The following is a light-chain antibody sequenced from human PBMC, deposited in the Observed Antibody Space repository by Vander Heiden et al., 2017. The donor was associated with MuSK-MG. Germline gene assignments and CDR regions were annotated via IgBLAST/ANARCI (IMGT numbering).Light chain of an antibody. CDR1: QSVSSY. Sequence: EIVLTQSPATLSLSPGERATLSCRASQSVSSYLAWYKQKPGQAPRLLIYDASNRATGIKARFSGSGDGTDFTLTISSREPEDFAVYYCQQRSNGHPRDTFGQGTKLEIK. V-gene: IGKV3-11*01. J-gene: IGKJ2*01. CDR3: QQRSNGHPRDT. CDR2: DAS.